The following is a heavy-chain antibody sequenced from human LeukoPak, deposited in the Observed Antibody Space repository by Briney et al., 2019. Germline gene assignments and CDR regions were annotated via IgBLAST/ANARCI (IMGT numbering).Heavy chain of an antibody. CDR2: INQSGST. CDR3: AGGLRRVTTTPFDY. CDR1: GGSFSGYY. J-gene: IGHJ4*02. Sequence: SETLSLTCTVYGGSFSGYYWSWIRQPPGKGLEWIGEINQSGSTNYNPSLESRVTISIDMSKTQFSLKLNSVTAADTAVYYCAGGLRRVTTTPFDYWGQGTLVTVSS. V-gene: IGHV4-34*01. D-gene: IGHD4-11*01.